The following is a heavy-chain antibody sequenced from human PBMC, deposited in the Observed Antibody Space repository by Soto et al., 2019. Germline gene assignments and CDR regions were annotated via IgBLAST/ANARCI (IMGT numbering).Heavy chain of an antibody. J-gene: IGHJ3*02. Sequence: QVQLVQSGAEVKKPGASVKVSCKASGYTFTSYGISWVRQAPGQGLEWMGWISAYNGNTNNAQKLQGRVTMTTDTSTTNAYMELRSLRSDDTAVYYSASSLWKQLDPDDAFEIWGQGTMFTVSS. CDR1: GYTFTSYG. CDR3: ASSLWKQLDPDDAFEI. CDR2: ISAYNGNT. V-gene: IGHV1-18*01. D-gene: IGHD6-13*01.